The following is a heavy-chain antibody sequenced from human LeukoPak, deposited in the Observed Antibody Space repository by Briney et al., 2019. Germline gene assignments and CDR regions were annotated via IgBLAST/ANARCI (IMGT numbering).Heavy chain of an antibody. CDR3: ARGYSYGYVGYFDY. CDR2: IYYSGST. D-gene: IGHD5-18*01. V-gene: IGHV4-59*01. Sequence: SETLSLTCTVSGGSISSYYWSWIRQAPGKRLEGIGYIYYSGSTNYNPSLRSRVTISVDTSKNQFALKLSSVTAADTAVYYCARGYSYGYVGYFDYWGQGTLVTVSS. J-gene: IGHJ4*02. CDR1: GGSISSYY.